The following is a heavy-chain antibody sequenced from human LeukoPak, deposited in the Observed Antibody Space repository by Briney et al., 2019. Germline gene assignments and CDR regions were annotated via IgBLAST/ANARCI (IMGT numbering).Heavy chain of an antibody. CDR1: GFTFSDYY. J-gene: IGHJ4*02. Sequence: GGSLRLSCAASGFTFSDYYMSWIRQAPGKGLEWISYISSSTTYTNYADSVKGRFTISRDNSKNTLYLQMNSLRAEDTAVYYCARAAYSSGWYESYFDYWGQGTLVTVSS. D-gene: IGHD6-19*01. CDR3: ARAAYSSGWYESYFDY. V-gene: IGHV3-11*06. CDR2: ISSSTTYT.